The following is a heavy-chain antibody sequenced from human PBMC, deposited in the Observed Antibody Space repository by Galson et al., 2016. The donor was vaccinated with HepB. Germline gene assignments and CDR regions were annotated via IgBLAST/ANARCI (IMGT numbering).Heavy chain of an antibody. CDR3: AKDMFHRSGYFDS. J-gene: IGHJ4*02. D-gene: IGHD3-10*02. CDR2: IRGSGGSP. Sequence: SLRLSCAASGFTFSSFAMGWVRQTRGKGLEWVSIIRGSGGSPDYADSVKGRFTISRDNSKDTLYLQMISLRAEDTGVYYCAKDMFHRSGYFDSWGQGTLVTVSS. V-gene: IGHV3-23*01. CDR1: GFTFSSFA.